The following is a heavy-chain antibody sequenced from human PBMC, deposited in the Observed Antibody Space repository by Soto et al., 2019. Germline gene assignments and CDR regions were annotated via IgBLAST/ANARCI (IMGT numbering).Heavy chain of an antibody. CDR2: IGTTGDT. D-gene: IGHD2-15*01. Sequence: EVQLVESGGGLVQPGGSLRLSCAASGFIFSTYDMHWVRQATGKGLEWVSGIGTTGDTYYPRSVKGRFTISREDAKNSLYLHLNSLTSGDTAVYYCARDRQRGDGSWFFDLWGRGTLVTVSS. J-gene: IGHJ2*01. V-gene: IGHV3-13*01. CDR1: GFIFSTYD. CDR3: ARDRQRGDGSWFFDL.